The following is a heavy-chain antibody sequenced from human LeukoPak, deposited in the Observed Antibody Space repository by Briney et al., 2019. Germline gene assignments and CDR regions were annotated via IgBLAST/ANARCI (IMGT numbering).Heavy chain of an antibody. D-gene: IGHD3-10*01. V-gene: IGHV1-24*01. Sequence: ASVKVSCKVSGYTLTELSMHWVRQAPGKGLEWMGGFDPEDGETIYAQKFQGRVTMTEDTSTDTAYMELGSLRSEDTAVYYCATTGSSFLGVRGGDYGMDVWGQGTTVTVSS. CDR2: FDPEDGET. J-gene: IGHJ6*02. CDR1: GYTLTELS. CDR3: ATTGSSFLGVRGGDYGMDV.